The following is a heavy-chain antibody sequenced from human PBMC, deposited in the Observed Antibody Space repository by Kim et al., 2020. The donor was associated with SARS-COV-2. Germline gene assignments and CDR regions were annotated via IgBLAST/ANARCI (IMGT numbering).Heavy chain of an antibody. J-gene: IGHJ4*02. CDR3: TRHASIAAAVCDY. CDR2: IRSKANSYAT. D-gene: IGHD6-13*01. CDR1: GFTFSGSA. Sequence: GGSLRLSCAASGFTFSGSAMHWVRQASGKGLEWVGRIRSKANSYATAYAASVKGRFTISRDDSKNTAYLQMNSLKTEDTAVYYCTRHASIAAAVCDYWGQGTLVTVSS. V-gene: IGHV3-73*01.